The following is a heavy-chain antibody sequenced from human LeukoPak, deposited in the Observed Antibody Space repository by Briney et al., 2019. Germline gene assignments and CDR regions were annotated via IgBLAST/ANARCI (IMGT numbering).Heavy chain of an antibody. CDR3: ARDSELTATSNYLDY. J-gene: IGHJ4*02. Sequence: ASVKVSCKASGYTFTNYYMHWVRQAPGQGLEWMGIINPTTGNTKYAQKFQGRATMTRDTSTSTMYMELSSLRSEDTALYYCARDSELTATSNYLDYWGQGTLVTVSS. D-gene: IGHD2-21*02. CDR2: INPTTGNT. CDR1: GYTFTNYY. V-gene: IGHV1-46*01.